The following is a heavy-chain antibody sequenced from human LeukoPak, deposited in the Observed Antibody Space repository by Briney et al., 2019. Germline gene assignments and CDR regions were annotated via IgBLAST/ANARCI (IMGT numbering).Heavy chain of an antibody. CDR2: ISSSSSYT. J-gene: IGHJ4*02. V-gene: IGHV3-11*03. Sequence: GGSLRLSCVVSGIPFSDYYMNWIRKAPGKGLEWISYISSSSSYTDYADSVKGRFTISRDNVKSALYLQMHSLRLEDTAVYYCAAGTAADFWGQGTLVTVSS. CDR1: GIPFSDYY. D-gene: IGHD6-13*01. CDR3: AAGTAADF.